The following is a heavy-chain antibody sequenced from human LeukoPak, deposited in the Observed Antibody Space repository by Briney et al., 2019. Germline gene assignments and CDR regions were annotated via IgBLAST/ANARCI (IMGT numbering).Heavy chain of an antibody. CDR1: GGSISSSPYY. CDR3: ARDSPWFDP. CDR2: IYYSGST. V-gene: IGHV4-39*07. J-gene: IGHJ5*02. Sequence: SETLSLTCTVSGGSISSSPYYWGWIRQPPGKGLEWIGTIYYSGSTYYNPSLKSRVTISVDTSKNQFSLKLSSVTAADTAVYYCARDSPWFDPWGQGTLVTVSS.